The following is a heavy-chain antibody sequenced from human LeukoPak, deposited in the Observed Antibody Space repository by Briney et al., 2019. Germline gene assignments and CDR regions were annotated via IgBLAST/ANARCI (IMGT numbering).Heavy chain of an antibody. Sequence: SQTLSLTCTVSGGSISSGSYYWSWLRQPAGKGLEWIGRIYISGSTNYNPSLKNRVTISVDTSKNQFSLKLNSVTAADTAVYYCARDMSGSSPLGSNIDYWGQGTLVTVSS. V-gene: IGHV4-61*02. CDR1: GGSISSGSYY. CDR3: ARDMSGSSPLGSNIDY. J-gene: IGHJ4*02. D-gene: IGHD1-26*01. CDR2: IYISGST.